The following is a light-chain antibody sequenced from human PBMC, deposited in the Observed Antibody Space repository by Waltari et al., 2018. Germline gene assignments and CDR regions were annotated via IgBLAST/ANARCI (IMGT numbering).Light chain of an antibody. V-gene: IGLV2-11*01. CDR3: CSYAGSYTWV. CDR1: SSDVGGYTF. Sequence: QSALTQPRSVSGSPGQSVAISCTGTSSDVGGYTFASWYQQHPGKAPKLMIFDVSQRPSGVPDRFSGSKSGNTASLTISGLQAEDEADYYCCSYAGSYTWVFGGGTKLTVL. CDR2: DVS. J-gene: IGLJ3*02.